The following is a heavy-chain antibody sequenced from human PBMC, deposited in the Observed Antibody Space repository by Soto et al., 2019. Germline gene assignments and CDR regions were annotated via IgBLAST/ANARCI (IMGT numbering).Heavy chain of an antibody. Sequence: PGGSLRLSCAASGFTFSSYAMSWVRQAPGKGLEWVANIKQDGSETYYVDSVKGRSTLSRDNAKNSLYLQMNSLRDEDTALYYCATSINYYGSGIYAFDIWGQGTMVTVS. D-gene: IGHD3-10*01. CDR1: GFTFSSYA. CDR2: IKQDGSET. CDR3: ATSINYYGSGIYAFDI. V-gene: IGHV3-7*01. J-gene: IGHJ3*02.